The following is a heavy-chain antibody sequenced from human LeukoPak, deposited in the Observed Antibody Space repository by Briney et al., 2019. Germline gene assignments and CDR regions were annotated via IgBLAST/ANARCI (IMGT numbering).Heavy chain of an antibody. CDR2: INTGNGNT. J-gene: IGHJ4*02. V-gene: IGHV1-3*03. CDR3: ASGSMTTVTTWPVFDY. Sequence: ASVKVSCKASGYTFTSYTMHWVRQAPGQRLEWMGWINTGNGNTKYSQEFQGRVTITRDTSASTAYMELSSLRSEDMAVYYCASGSMTTVTTWPVFDYWGQGTLVTVSS. CDR1: GYTFTSYT. D-gene: IGHD4-17*01.